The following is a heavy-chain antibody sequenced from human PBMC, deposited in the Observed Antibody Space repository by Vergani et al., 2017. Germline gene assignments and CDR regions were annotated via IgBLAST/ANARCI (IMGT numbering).Heavy chain of an antibody. Sequence: VQLVESGGGLVKPGRSLRLSCAASGFTFSSYAMHWVRQAPGKGLEWVAVISYDGSNKYYADSVKGRFTISRDNSKNTLYLQMNSLRAEDTAVYYCATIAVAGTEEDWFDPWGQGTLVTVSS. D-gene: IGHD6-19*01. V-gene: IGHV3-30-3*01. CDR1: GFTFSSYA. CDR2: ISYDGSNK. CDR3: ATIAVAGTEEDWFDP. J-gene: IGHJ5*02.